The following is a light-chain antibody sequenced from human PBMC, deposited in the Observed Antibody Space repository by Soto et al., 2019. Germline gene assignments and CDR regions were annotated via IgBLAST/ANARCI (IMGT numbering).Light chain of an antibody. CDR3: ISYTTSSTLYVV. V-gene: IGLV2-14*01. CDR2: DVS. Sequence: QSALTQPASVSGSPGQSMTISCTGTSSDVGGYNYVSWYQQHPGKAPKLMIYDVSNRPSGVSNRFSGSKSGNTASLTISGLQAEDEADYYCISYTTSSTLYVVFGGGTKVTVL. CDR1: SSDVGGYNY. J-gene: IGLJ2*01.